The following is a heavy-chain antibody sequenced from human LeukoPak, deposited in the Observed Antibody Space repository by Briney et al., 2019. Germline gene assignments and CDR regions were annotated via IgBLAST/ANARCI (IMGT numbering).Heavy chain of an antibody. CDR1: GGSFSGYY. CDR3: ARSTYCSGGSCSHNWFDP. J-gene: IGHJ5*02. D-gene: IGHD2-15*01. CDR2: INHSGST. V-gene: IGHV4-34*01. Sequence: SETLSLTCAVYGGSFSGYYWSWIRQPPGKGLEWIGEINHSGSTYYNPSLKSRVTISVDTSKNQFSLKLSSVTAADTAVYYCARSTYCSGGSCSHNWFDPWGQGTLVTVSS.